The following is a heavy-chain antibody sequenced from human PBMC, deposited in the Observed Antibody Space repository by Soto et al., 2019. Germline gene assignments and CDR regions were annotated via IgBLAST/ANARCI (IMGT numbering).Heavy chain of an antibody. D-gene: IGHD3-22*01. V-gene: IGHV1-69*01. CDR3: ARDGSSGYPVDY. J-gene: IGHJ4*02. CDR1: GGTFSSYA. CDR2: IIPIFGTA. Sequence: VKVSCKASGGTFSSYAISWVRQAPGQGLEWMGGIIPIFGTANYAQKFQGRVTITADESTSTAYMELSSLRSEDTAVYYCARDGSSGYPVDYWGQGTLVTVSS.